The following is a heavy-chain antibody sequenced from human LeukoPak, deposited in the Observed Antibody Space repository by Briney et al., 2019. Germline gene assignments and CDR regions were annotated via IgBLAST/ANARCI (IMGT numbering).Heavy chain of an antibody. D-gene: IGHD3-9*01. CDR3: ARDVAVKEKTGYYFDY. CDR1: GGTFSSYA. CDR2: IIPIFGTA. Sequence: ASVKVSCKASGGTFSSYAISWVRQSPGQGLEWMGGIIPIFGTANYAQKFQGRVTITADKSTSTAYMELSSLRAEDTAVYYCARDVAVKEKTGYYFDYWGQGTLVTGSS. J-gene: IGHJ4*02. V-gene: IGHV1-69*06.